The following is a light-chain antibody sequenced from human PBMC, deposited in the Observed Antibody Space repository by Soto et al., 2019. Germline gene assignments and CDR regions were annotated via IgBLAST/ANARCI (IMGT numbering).Light chain of an antibody. J-gene: IGKJ1*01. CDR3: QQYDNVQWT. V-gene: IGKV1-33*01. CDR1: QDITNY. CDR2: DAS. Sequence: DLPMTQSPSSLSASVGDRVTITCQASQDITNYLNWYQQKPGKAPKLLIYDASNLETGVPSRFSGSGSGTDFSFTISSLQPEDIATYYCQQYDNVQWTFGQGTEVEIK.